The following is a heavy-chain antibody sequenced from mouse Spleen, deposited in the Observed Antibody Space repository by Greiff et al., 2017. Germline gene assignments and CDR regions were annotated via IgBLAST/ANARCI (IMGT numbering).Heavy chain of an antibody. J-gene: IGHJ4*01. CDR3: ARPDYYGSSYPYYYAMDY. V-gene: IGHV5-17*01. D-gene: IGHD1-1*01. CDR1: GFTFSDYG. CDR2: ISSGSSTI. Sequence: EVKVVESGGGLVKPGGSLKLSCAASGFTFSDYGMHWVRQAPEKGLEWVAYISSGSSTIYYADTVKGRFTISRDNAKNTLFLQMTSLRSEDTAMYYCARPDYYGSSYPYYYAMDYWGQGTSVTVSS.